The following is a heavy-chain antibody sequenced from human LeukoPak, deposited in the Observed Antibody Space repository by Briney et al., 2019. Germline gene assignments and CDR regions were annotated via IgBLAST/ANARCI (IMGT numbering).Heavy chain of an antibody. D-gene: IGHD3-3*01. CDR2: IYHSGST. V-gene: IGHV4-38-2*01. Sequence: PSETLSLTCAVSGYSISSGYYWGWIRQPPGKGLEWIGSIYHSGSTYYNPSLKSRVTISVDTSKNQFSLKLSSVTAADTAVYYCARSHSRFLERFGWFDPWGQGTLVTVSS. CDR1: GYSISSGYY. CDR3: ARSHSRFLERFGWFDP. J-gene: IGHJ5*02.